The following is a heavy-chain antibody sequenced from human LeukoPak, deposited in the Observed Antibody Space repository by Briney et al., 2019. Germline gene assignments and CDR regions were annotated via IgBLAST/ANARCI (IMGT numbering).Heavy chain of an antibody. J-gene: IGHJ4*02. CDR3: ARGQGGNYYLNYFDY. V-gene: IGHV4-59*01. CDR1: GGSFSTYY. Sequence: SETQSLTCTVQGGSFSTYYWSWIRQPPGKGLEWIGHSYYSGGTSYSPSLKSRLTISVDTSSNQFSLKLTSVTAADTAVYFCARGQGGNYYLNYFDYWGQGALVTVSS. CDR2: SYYSGGT. D-gene: IGHD1-26*01.